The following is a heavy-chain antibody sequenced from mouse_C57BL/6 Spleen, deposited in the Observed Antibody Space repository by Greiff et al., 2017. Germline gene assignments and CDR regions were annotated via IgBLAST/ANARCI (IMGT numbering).Heavy chain of an antibody. CDR1: GFTFSSYA. Sequence: EVQLVESGGGLVKPGGSLKLSCAASGFTFSSYAMSWVRQTPEKRLEWVATISDGGSYTYYPDNVKGRFTISRDNAKNNLYLQMSHLKSEDTAMYYCAKGRDWDGRDYFDYWGQGTTLTVSS. CDR3: AKGRDWDGRDYFDY. D-gene: IGHD4-1*01. CDR2: ISDGGSYT. J-gene: IGHJ2*01. V-gene: IGHV5-4*01.